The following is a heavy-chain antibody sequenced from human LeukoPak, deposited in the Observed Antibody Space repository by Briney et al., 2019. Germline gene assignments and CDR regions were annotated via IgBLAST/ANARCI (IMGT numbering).Heavy chain of an antibody. V-gene: IGHV4-38-2*02. CDR1: NYSISSGYY. Sequence: SETLSLTCTVSNYSISSGYYWGWIRPSPEKGLEWIGSIYHSGSTYYNPSLESRVTISVEKSKNQFSLKLSSVTAADTAVFYCARLSRIASAGAYSYHSMDVWGQGTTVTVSS. CDR2: IYHSGST. D-gene: IGHD6-13*01. J-gene: IGHJ6*02. CDR3: ARLSRIASAGAYSYHSMDV.